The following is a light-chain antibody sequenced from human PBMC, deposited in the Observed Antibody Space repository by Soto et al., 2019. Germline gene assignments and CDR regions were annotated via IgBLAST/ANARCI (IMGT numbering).Light chain of an antibody. J-gene: IGKJ1*01. V-gene: IGKV1-5*01. CDR2: DAS. CDR1: RSISDW. Sequence: DIQMTQSPSTLSPSVGDRVTITCRASRSISDWLAWYQQKPGKAPKLLIFDASSLKSGVPSRFSGSGSGTEFTLTTSRLQPDDVATYYCLQYSSHSWTFGQGTKVDIK. CDR3: LQYSSHSWT.